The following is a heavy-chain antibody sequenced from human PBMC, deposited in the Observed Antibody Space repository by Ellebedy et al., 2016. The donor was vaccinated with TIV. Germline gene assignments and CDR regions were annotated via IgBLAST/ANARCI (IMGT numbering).Heavy chain of an antibody. D-gene: IGHD4-17*01. J-gene: IGHJ4*02. V-gene: IGHV4-34*01. CDR2: INHSGST. CDR3: ARLNYGDYGLGY. CDR1: GGSFSGYY. Sequence: SETLSLTXAVYGGSFSGYYWSWIRQPPGKGLEWIGEINHSGSTNYNPSLKSRVTISVDTSKNQFSLKLSSVTAADTAVYYCARLNYGDYGLGYWGQGTLVTVSS.